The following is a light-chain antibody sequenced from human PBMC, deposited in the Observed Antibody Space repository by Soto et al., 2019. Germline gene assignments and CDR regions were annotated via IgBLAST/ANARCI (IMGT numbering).Light chain of an antibody. CDR2: SNN. J-gene: IGLJ3*02. CDR1: SSNIGGNS. Sequence: QSVLTQAPSASGTPGQRVTISCSGSSSNIGGNSVSWYQQFPGTAPKLLMYSNNQRPSGVPDRFSGSKSGTSASLAISGLQSEDEADYYCASWDDSLNGRVFGGGTK. V-gene: IGLV1-44*01. CDR3: ASWDDSLNGRV.